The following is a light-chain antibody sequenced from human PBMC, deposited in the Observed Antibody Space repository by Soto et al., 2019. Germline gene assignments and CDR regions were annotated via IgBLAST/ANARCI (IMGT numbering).Light chain of an antibody. CDR3: QSYDSSLSGLYV. Sequence: QSVLTQPPSVSGAPGQRVTISCTGSSSNIGAGYDVHWYQQLPGTAPKLLIYGNSNRPSGVPVRFPGSKSGTSASLAITGLQAEDEADYYCQSYDSSLSGLYVFGAGTKLTVL. J-gene: IGLJ1*01. CDR1: SSNIGAGYD. CDR2: GNS. V-gene: IGLV1-40*01.